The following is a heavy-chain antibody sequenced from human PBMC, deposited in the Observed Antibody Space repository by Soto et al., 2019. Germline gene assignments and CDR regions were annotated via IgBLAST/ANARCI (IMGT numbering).Heavy chain of an antibody. CDR3: ARDRSSQDCSSTSCYTGYWFDP. CDR2: IYTSGST. D-gene: IGHD2-2*02. V-gene: IGHV4-4*07. J-gene: IGHJ5*02. CDR1: GGSISSYY. Sequence: SETLSLTCTVSGGSISSYYWSWIRQPAGKGLEWIGRIYTSGSTNYNPSLKSRVSMSVDTSKNQFSLKLSSVTAADTAVYYCARDRSSQDCSSTSCYTGYWFDPWGQGTLVTVSS.